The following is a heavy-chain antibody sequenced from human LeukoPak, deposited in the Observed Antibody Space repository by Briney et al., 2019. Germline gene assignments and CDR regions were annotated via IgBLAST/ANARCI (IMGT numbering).Heavy chain of an antibody. J-gene: IGHJ3*02. CDR3: ARASSVVVPAATAFDT. CDR2: ISGGST. Sequence: GGSLRLSCAASGFTVSSNEMSWVRQAPGKGLEWVSSISGGSTYYADSRKGRFTISRDNSKNTLHLQMNSLRAEDTAVYYCARASSVVVPAATAFDTWGQGTMVIVSS. D-gene: IGHD2-2*01. CDR1: GFTVSSNE. V-gene: IGHV3-38-3*01.